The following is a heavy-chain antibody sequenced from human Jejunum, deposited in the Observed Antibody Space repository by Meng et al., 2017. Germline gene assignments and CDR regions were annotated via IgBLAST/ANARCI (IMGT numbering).Heavy chain of an antibody. D-gene: IGHD2-15*01. CDR2: MYHGGDT. CDR1: GGPISSSNL. Sequence: QLQLQESGPGLVKPSGTLSLTRGVSGGPISSSNLWSWVRQSPGKGLEWIGEMYHGGDTNYNPSLETRVTISTDTSRNEFSLKLRSVTAADTAVYYCARDWGCRDGSCFSGLLEYWGQGILVTVSS. J-gene: IGHJ4*02. V-gene: IGHV4-4*02. CDR3: ARDWGCRDGSCFSGLLEY.